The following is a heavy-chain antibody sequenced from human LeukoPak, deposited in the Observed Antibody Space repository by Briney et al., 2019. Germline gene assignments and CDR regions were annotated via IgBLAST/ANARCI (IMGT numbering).Heavy chain of an antibody. CDR1: GGSISSSSYY. CDR2: IYYTGTT. Sequence: SETLSLTCTVSGGSISSSSYYWSWIRQPPGKGLEWIAYIYYTGTTYYNPSLKSRVTISVDTSKDQFSLKLSSVTAADTAVYYCARVGAGLSSRGFDYWGQGTLVTVSS. D-gene: IGHD3-16*01. V-gene: IGHV4-30-4*01. J-gene: IGHJ4*02. CDR3: ARVGAGLSSRGFDY.